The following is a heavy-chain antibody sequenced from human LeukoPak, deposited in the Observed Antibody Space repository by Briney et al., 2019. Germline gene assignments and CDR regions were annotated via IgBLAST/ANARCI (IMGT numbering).Heavy chain of an antibody. Sequence: SETLSLTCTVSGGSISSYYWSWIRQPAGKGLEWIGRIYTSGSTNYNPSLKSRVTMSVDTSKNQFSLKLSSVTAADTAVYYCARDAHYYGSGSYIPIYYYYYMDVWGKGTTVTISS. CDR3: ARDAHYYGSGSYIPIYYYYYMDV. CDR2: IYTSGST. J-gene: IGHJ6*03. CDR1: GGSISSYY. V-gene: IGHV4-4*07. D-gene: IGHD3-10*01.